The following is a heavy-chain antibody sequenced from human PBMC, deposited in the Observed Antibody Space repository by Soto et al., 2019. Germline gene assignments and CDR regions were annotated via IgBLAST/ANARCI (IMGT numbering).Heavy chain of an antibody. Sequence: GASVKVSCKVSGYTLTELSMHWVRQAPGKGLEWMGGFDPEDGETIYAQKFQGRVTMTEDTSTDTAYMELSSLRSEDTAVYYCATEGPVSSKVTDKDAFDIWGQGTMVTVSS. J-gene: IGHJ3*02. V-gene: IGHV1-24*01. CDR1: GYTLTELS. D-gene: IGHD2-15*01. CDR3: ATEGPVSSKVTDKDAFDI. CDR2: FDPEDGET.